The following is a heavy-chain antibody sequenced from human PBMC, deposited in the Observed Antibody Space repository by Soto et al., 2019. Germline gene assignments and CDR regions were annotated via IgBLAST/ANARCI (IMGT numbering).Heavy chain of an antibody. CDR3: ARGYGEEYYFDY. D-gene: IGHD3-10*01. V-gene: IGHV4-39*01. CDR1: GGSISSSSYY. J-gene: IGHJ4*02. Sequence: QLQLQESGPGLVKPSESLSLTYTVSGGSISSSSYYWGWIRQPPGKGLEWIGSIYYSGSTFYNPSLKSRVTISLDTSKNQFSLKLSSVTAADTAVYYCARGYGEEYYFDYWGQGTLVTVSS. CDR2: IYYSGST.